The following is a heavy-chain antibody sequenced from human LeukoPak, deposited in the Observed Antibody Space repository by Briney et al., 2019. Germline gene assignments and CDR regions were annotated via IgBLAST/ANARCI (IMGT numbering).Heavy chain of an antibody. J-gene: IGHJ5*02. CDR1: DYTFTNYF. V-gene: IGHV1-18*01. D-gene: IGHD2-15*01. Sequence: ASVKVSCKASDYTFTNYFISWVRQAPGQGLEWMGWISAYNGNTNYAQKLQGRVTMTTDTSTSTAYMELRSLRSDATAVYYCARDLNEYCSGGSCYLNWFDPWGQGTLVTVSS. CDR2: ISAYNGNT. CDR3: ARDLNEYCSGGSCYLNWFDP.